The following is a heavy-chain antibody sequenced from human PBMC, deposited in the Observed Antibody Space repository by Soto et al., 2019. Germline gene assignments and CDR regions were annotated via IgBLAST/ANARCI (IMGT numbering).Heavy chain of an antibody. D-gene: IGHD3-22*01. CDR3: TTGTMIIVVRGNTDALDI. V-gene: IGHV3-15*07. Sequence: EVQLVESGGGLVKPGGSLRLSCAASGSTFSNAWMNWVRQAPGKGLEWVGRIKSKTDGGTTDYAAPVKDRFAISRDDSKNTLYLQMNSLKTEHTAVYYCTTGTMIIVVRGNTDALDIWGQGTMVTVSS. CDR1: GSTFSNAW. J-gene: IGHJ3*02. CDR2: IKSKTDGGTT.